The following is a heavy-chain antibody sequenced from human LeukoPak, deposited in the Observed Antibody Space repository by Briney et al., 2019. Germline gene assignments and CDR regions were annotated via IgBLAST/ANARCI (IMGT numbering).Heavy chain of an antibody. Sequence: GGSLRLSCSASGFTFSNYWMSWVRQAPGKGLEWVANIKQDESEKYYVDSVKGQFTISRDNAKSSLYLQMNSLRAEDTAVYYCARALDSSSSRYQAFEEWGQGTLVTVSS. CDR3: ARALDSSSSRYQAFEE. D-gene: IGHD2-2*01. CDR2: IKQDESEK. V-gene: IGHV3-7*01. J-gene: IGHJ4*02. CDR1: GFTFSNYW.